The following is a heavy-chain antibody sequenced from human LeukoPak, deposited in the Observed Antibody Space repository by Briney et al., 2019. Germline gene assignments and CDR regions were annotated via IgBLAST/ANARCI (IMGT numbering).Heavy chain of an antibody. CDR3: ARADYGGLMDV. CDR1: GYDFTSYG. D-gene: IGHD4-23*01. CDR2: ISGYIANT. Sequence: ASVKVSCKASGYDFTSYGINWVRQVPGQGLEWMGWISGYIANTKYAQKFQGRVTMTIETFTSTAYMEVRSLRYDDTAVYYCARADYGGLMDVWGKGTTVTVSS. J-gene: IGHJ6*04. V-gene: IGHV1-18*01.